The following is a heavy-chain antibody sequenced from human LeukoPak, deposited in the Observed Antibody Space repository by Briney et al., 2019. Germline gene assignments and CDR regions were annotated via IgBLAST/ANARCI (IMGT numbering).Heavy chain of an antibody. J-gene: IGHJ4*02. Sequence: PSETLSLTCAVSGGSISSSNWWSWVRQPPGKGLEWIGEIYHSGSTNYNPSLKSRVTISVDKSKNQFSLKLSSVTAADTAVYYCARESIAAAAAIDYWGQGTLVTVSS. CDR3: ARESIAAAAAIDY. CDR2: IYHSGST. V-gene: IGHV4-4*02. D-gene: IGHD6-13*01. CDR1: GGSISSSNW.